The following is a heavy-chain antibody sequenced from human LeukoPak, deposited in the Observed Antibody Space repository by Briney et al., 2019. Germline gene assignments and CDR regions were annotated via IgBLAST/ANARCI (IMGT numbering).Heavy chain of an antibody. CDR3: ASLGTLRS. D-gene: IGHD7-27*01. V-gene: IGHV4-39*01. Sequence: SETLSLTCTVSGGSVSSSSYYWGWIRQPPGKGLEWIGSISYSGTNYNNPSLKGRVSISIDTSKNQFSVKLTSVTAADTAIYYCASLGTLRSWGQGTLVTVSS. CDR1: GGSVSSSSYY. J-gene: IGHJ5*02. CDR2: ISYSGTN.